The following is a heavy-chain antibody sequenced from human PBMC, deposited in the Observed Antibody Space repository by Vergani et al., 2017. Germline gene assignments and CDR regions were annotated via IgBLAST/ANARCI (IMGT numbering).Heavy chain of an antibody. CDR3: VRDARVSRT. Sequence: EVQLLESGGDLVQPGGSLRLSCATYGFIFQNYTMHWVRQAPGKGLEWVSSISGNNDDVYYADSVKGRFTISRDNAKNSLYLDMSSLRAEDTAVYYCVRDARVSRTWGQGTLVAVSS. CDR1: GFIFQNYT. CDR2: ISGNNDDV. V-gene: IGHV3-21*01. J-gene: IGHJ3*01.